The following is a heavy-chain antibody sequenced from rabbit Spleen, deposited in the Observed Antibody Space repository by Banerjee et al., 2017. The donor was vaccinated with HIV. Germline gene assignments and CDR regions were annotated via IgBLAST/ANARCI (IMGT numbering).Heavy chain of an antibody. D-gene: IGHD1-1*01. CDR1: GFDFSSYY. Sequence: QEQLKETGGGLVQPGGSLKLSCKGSGFDFSSYYMSWVRQAPGKGLEWIACIYTTGTWTYYASWVNGRFTISKTSTTVTLQMTSLTAADTATYFCARDTSTSFSSYGMDLWGPGTLVTVS. V-gene: IGHV1S39*01. J-gene: IGHJ6*01. CDR3: ARDTSTSFSSYGMDL. CDR2: IYTTGTWT.